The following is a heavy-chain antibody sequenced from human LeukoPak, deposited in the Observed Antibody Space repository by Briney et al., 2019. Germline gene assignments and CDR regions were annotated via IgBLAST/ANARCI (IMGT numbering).Heavy chain of an antibody. Sequence: ESLKISCKGSGYKFTTYWIAWVRQMPGKGLEWMGTVLPRDSDTRYSPPFQGQVSMSADNSINTAYLQWSSRKASDTAIYYCARSVGNDAFDIWGQGTMVTVSS. D-gene: IGHD1-26*01. CDR2: VLPRDSDT. V-gene: IGHV5-51*01. CDR3: ARSVGNDAFDI. J-gene: IGHJ3*02. CDR1: GYKFTTYW.